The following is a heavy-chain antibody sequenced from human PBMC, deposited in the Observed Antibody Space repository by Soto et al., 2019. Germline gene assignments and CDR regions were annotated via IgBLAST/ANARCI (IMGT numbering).Heavy chain of an antibody. D-gene: IGHD7-27*01. CDR1: GFTFSSYA. Sequence: EVQLLESGGGLVQPGGSQRLSCVASGFTFSSYAMSWVRKAPGKGLEWVSAISGNGGSTYYVDSVKGRFTSSRDNSKNTVYLQMNSLRAEDTAIYYCANGGTGEGYFDHWGQGTLVTVSS. CDR3: ANGGTGEGYFDH. V-gene: IGHV3-23*01. J-gene: IGHJ4*02. CDR2: ISGNGGST.